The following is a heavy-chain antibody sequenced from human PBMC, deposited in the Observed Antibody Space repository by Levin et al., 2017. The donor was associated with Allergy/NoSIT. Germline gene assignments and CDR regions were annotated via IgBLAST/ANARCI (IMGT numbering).Heavy chain of an antibody. CDR1: GVSLRSSSFY. J-gene: IGHJ4*02. D-gene: IGHD1-1*01. CDR2: IFPSGNI. V-gene: IGHV4-39*01. CDR3: ATHRPSSGTLYYFDY. Sequence: SQTLSLPCAVSGVSLRSSSFYWGWVRQPPGKGPEWIGSIFPSGNIYQNPSFQSRVTLSVDTSKNQFSLRLNSVTAADTAVYYCATHRPSSGTLYYFDYWGQGTLVTVSS.